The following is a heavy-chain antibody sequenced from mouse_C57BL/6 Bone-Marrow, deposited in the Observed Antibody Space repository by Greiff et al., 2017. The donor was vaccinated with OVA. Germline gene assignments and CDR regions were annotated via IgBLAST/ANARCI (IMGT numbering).Heavy chain of an antibody. V-gene: IGHV6-3*01. CDR3: TGSVNYYGSSSNGY. Sequence: EVKVEESGGGLVQPGGSMKLSCVASGFTFSNYWMNWVRQSPEKGLEWVAQIRLKSDNYATHYAESVKRRFTISRDDSKSSVYLQMNNLRAEDTGIYYCTGSVNYYGSSSNGYWGQGTSVTVSS. CDR1: GFTFSNYW. CDR2: IRLKSDNYAT. D-gene: IGHD1-1*01. J-gene: IGHJ4*01.